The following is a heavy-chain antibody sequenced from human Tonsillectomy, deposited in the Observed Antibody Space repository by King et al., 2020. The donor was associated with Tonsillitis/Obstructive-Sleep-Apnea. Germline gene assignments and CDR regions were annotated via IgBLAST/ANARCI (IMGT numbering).Heavy chain of an antibody. D-gene: IGHD3-9*01. V-gene: IGHV4-39*01. CDR3: ARSDILTGYYHPDFDY. CDR1: GGSISSSSYY. J-gene: IGHJ4*02. Sequence: QVQLQESGPGLVKPSETLSLTCTVSGGSISSSSYYWGWIRQPPGKGLEWIVSIYYSGSTYYNPSLKSRVTISVDTSKNQFSLKLSSVTAADTAVYYCARSDILTGYYHPDFDYWGQGTLVTVSS. CDR2: IYYSGST.